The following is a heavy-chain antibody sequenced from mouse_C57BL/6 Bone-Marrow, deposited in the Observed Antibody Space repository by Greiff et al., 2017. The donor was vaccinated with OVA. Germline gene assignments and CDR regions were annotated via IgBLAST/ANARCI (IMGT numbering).Heavy chain of an antibody. Sequence: VQLQQSGAELVRPGASVKLSCTASGFNITDYYMHWVKQRPEQGLEWIGRIDPEDGDTEYAPKFQGKATMTADTSSNTAYLQLSSLTSEDTAVYYGIYCDYDRGYFDVWGTGTTVTVSS. V-gene: IGHV14-1*01. D-gene: IGHD2-4*01. CDR1: GFNITDYY. CDR3: IYCDYDRGYFDV. J-gene: IGHJ1*03. CDR2: IDPEDGDT.